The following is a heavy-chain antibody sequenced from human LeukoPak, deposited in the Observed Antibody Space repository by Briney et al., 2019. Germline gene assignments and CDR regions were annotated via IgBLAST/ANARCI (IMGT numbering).Heavy chain of an antibody. V-gene: IGHV3-15*04. J-gene: IGHJ4*02. CDR2: IESKTDGGTT. CDR3: TTDISWRGMITFGGVIVPSHY. CDR1: GFTFSSYW. Sequence: PGGSLRLSCAASGFTFSSYWMSWVRQAPGKGLEWVGRIESKTDGGTTDYAAPVKGRFTISRDDSKNTLYLQMNSLKTEDTAVYYCTTDISWRGMITFGGVIVPSHYWGQGTLVTVSS. D-gene: IGHD3-16*02.